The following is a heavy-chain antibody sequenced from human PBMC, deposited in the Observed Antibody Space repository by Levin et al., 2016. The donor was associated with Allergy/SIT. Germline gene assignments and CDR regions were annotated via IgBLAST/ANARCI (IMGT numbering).Heavy chain of an antibody. V-gene: IGHV4-34*01. Sequence: SETLSLTCAVYGGSFSGYYWSWIRQPPGKGLEWIGEINHSGSTNYNPSLKSRVTISVDTSKNQFSLKLSSVTAADTAVYYCARRGKGLPFDAFDIWGQGTMVTVSS. CDR3: ARRGKGLPFDAFDI. D-gene: IGHD3-16*01. CDR1: GGSFSGYY. J-gene: IGHJ3*02. CDR2: INHSGST.